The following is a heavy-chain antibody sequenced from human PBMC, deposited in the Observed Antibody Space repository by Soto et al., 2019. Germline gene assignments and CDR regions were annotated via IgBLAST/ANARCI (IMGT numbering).Heavy chain of an antibody. CDR3: ARVRAELWFGEFDI. CDR1: GLTCISYS. CDR2: ISSSSSTI. Sequence: PGGSHRLSCTASGLTCISYSMNWVRQATGKGLEWVSYISSSSSTIYYADSVKGRFTISRDNAKNSLYLQMNSLRAEDTAVYYCARVRAELWFGEFDIWGQGTMVTVSS. V-gene: IGHV3-48*01. J-gene: IGHJ3*02. D-gene: IGHD3-10*01.